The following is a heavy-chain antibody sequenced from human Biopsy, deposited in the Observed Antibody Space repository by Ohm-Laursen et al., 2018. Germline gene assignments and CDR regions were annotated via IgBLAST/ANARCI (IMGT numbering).Heavy chain of an antibody. V-gene: IGHV1-24*01. CDR3: AADINVWNVNY. D-gene: IGHD1-1*01. CDR1: GYTLNELS. J-gene: IGHJ4*02. Sequence: ASVKVSCNVSGYTLNELSMHWVRQVPGKGLEWMGGFAPENGKTVYAQNFQARVSLTEDTSTDTAYMELSSLRSEDTAVYYCAADINVWNVNYWGQGTQVTVSS. CDR2: FAPENGKT.